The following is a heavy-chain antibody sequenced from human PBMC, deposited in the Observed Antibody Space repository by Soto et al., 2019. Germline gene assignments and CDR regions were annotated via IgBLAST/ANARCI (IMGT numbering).Heavy chain of an antibody. D-gene: IGHD4-17*01. CDR3: ARGMTTVTTFDY. Sequence: SETLALTCAVYGGSFSGYYRSWIRQPPGKGLEWIGEINHSGSTYYNPSLKSRVTISVDRSKNQFSLKLSSVTAADTAVYYCARGMTTVTTFDYWGQGTLVPSPQ. J-gene: IGHJ4*02. CDR2: INHSGST. V-gene: IGHV4-34*01. CDR1: GGSFSGYY.